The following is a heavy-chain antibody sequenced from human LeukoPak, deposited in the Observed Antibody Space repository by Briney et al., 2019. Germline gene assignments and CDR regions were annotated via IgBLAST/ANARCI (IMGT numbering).Heavy chain of an antibody. J-gene: IGHJ6*02. CDR2: IYYSGST. CDR1: GGSISSYY. Sequence: SETLSLTWTVSGGSISSYYWSWIRQPPGKGLEWIGYIYYSGSTNYNPSLKSRVTISVDTSKNQFSLKLSSVTAADTAVYYCAYLNYYYYYGMDVWGQGTTVTVSS. V-gene: IGHV4-59*01. CDR3: AYLNYYYYYGMDV.